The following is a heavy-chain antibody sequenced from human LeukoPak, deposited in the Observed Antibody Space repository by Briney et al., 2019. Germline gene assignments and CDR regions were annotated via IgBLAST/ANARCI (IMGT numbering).Heavy chain of an antibody. CDR1: GGSISSYY. D-gene: IGHD6-13*01. J-gene: IGHJ4*02. Sequence: SETLSLTCTVSGGSISSYYWSWIRQPPGKGLEWIGYIYYSGSTNYNPSLKSRVTISVDTSKNQFSLKLSSVTAADTAVYYCALGGYSSSWYNSWGQGTLVTVSP. V-gene: IGHV4-59*08. CDR3: ALGGYSSSWYNS. CDR2: IYYSGST.